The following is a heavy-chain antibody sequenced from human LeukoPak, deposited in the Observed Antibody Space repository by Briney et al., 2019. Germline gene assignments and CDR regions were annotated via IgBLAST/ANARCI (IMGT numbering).Heavy chain of an antibody. Sequence: GASVKVSCKASVYTFTFYVISWVRQAPGQGLEWMGWISAYNGNTNYAQKFQGRVTMTTDTSTSTAYMELRSLRSDDTAVYYSARAGTGYGSGRWFDPWGQGTLVTVSS. V-gene: IGHV1-18*01. J-gene: IGHJ5*02. D-gene: IGHD3-10*01. CDR3: ARAGTGYGSGRWFDP. CDR1: VYTFTFYV. CDR2: ISAYNGNT.